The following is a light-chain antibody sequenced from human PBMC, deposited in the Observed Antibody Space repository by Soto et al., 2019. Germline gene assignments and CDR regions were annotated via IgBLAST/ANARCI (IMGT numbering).Light chain of an antibody. Sequence: DIQMTQSPSTLSASVGDRVTITCRASQSISSRLAWHQQKPGKAPKLMIYDASSLESGVPSRFSGSGSGTEFTFTISSLQPDDFATYYCQHYNSYPLTFGGGTKVDIK. CDR3: QHYNSYPLT. CDR2: DAS. J-gene: IGKJ4*02. CDR1: QSISSR. V-gene: IGKV1-5*01.